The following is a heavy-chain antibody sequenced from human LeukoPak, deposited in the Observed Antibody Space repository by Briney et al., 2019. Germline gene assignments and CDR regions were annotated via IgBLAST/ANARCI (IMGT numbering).Heavy chain of an antibody. D-gene: IGHD3-10*01. V-gene: IGHV3-30*02. CDR2: IRYDGSNK. Sequence: GGSLRLSCAVSGFTFSSYCMHWVRQPPGKGLEWVGFIRYDGSNKYYADFMTGRSTTATDTSKHTMYRQMNSQRADDPVVSYCAKDLGASRVRIVTGNAFDIWGQGTMVTVSS. CDR3: AKDLGASRVRIVTGNAFDI. J-gene: IGHJ3*02. CDR1: GFTFSSYC.